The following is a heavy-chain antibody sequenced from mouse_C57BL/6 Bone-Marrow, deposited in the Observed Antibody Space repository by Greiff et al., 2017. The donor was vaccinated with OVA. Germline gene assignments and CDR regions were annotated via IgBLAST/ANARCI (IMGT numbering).Heavy chain of an antibody. CDR3: AREEDDYVYFDY. V-gene: IGHV1-69*01. J-gene: IGHJ2*01. Sequence: VQLQQPGAELVMPGASVKLSCKASGYTFTSYWMHWVKQRPGQGLEWIGEIDPSDSYTNYNQKFKGKSTLTVDKSSSTAYMQFSSLTSEDSAVYYCAREEDDYVYFDYWGQGTTLTVSS. CDR2: IDPSDSYT. D-gene: IGHD2-4*01. CDR1: GYTFTSYW.